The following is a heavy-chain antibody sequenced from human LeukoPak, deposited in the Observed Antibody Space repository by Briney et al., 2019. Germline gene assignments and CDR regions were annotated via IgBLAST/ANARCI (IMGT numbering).Heavy chain of an antibody. D-gene: IGHD3-22*01. CDR3: ARDPWGNYYDSSGYRDAFDI. J-gene: IGHJ3*02. V-gene: IGHV1-18*01. Sequence: ASVKVSCKASGGTFSSYAISWVRQAPGQGLEWMGWISAYNGNTNYAQKLQGRVTMTTDTSTSTAYMELRSLRSDDTAVYYCARDPWGNYYDSSGYRDAFDIWGQGTMVTVSS. CDR1: GGTFSSYA. CDR2: ISAYNGNT.